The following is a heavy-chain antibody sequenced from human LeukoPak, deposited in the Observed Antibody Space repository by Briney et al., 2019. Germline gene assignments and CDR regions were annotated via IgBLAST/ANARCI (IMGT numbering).Heavy chain of an antibody. Sequence: ASVKVSCKASGYTFTSYDINWVRQATGQGLEWMGWMNPNSGNTGYAQKFQGRVTMARNTSISTAYMELSSLRSEDTAVYYCARWGGMGYYDSSGYYKGFDYWGQGTLVTVSS. V-gene: IGHV1-8*01. CDR3: ARWGGMGYYDSSGYYKGFDY. J-gene: IGHJ4*02. CDR2: MNPNSGNT. D-gene: IGHD3-22*01. CDR1: GYTFTSYD.